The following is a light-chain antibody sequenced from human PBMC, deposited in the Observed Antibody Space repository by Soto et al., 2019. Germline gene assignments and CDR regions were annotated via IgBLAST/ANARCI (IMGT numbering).Light chain of an antibody. Sequence: TVLTQSPGTLSLSPGERATLSCRASQSVKQNYLRWYQQKPGQAPRLLIYAASGRATGIPDRFSGSGSGTDFTLTISRLEPEDCAVYYCQQYATSPRTFGQGTKVESK. V-gene: IGKV3-20*01. CDR1: QSVKQNY. CDR3: QQYATSPRT. CDR2: AAS. J-gene: IGKJ1*01.